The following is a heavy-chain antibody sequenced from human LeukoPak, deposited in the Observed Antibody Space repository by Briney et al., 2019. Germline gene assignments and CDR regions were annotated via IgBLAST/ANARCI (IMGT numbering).Heavy chain of an antibody. CDR2: IYYSGST. V-gene: IGHV4-59*01. CDR1: GGSISSYD. Sequence: SETLSLTCTVSGGSISSYDWSWLRQPPGKGVEWIGYIYYSGSTNYNPSLKSRVTISVDTSKTQFSLKLSSVTAADTAVYYCARGGSSFGYWGQGTLVTVSS. CDR3: ARGGSSFGY. J-gene: IGHJ4*02. D-gene: IGHD6-13*01.